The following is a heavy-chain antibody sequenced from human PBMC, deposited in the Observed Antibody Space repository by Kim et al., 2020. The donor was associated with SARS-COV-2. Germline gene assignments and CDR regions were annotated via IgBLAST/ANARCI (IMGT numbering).Heavy chain of an antibody. Sequence: GGSLRLSCAASGFTFSSYAMSWVRQAPGKGLEWVSAIGGSGGSTYYAESVEGRFTISRDNSKNTLYLQMIRLGAEDTAVYYCAKDVWWLAGFDYWGQGTLVTVSS. CDR2: IGGSGGST. D-gene: IGHD5-12*01. J-gene: IGHJ4*02. CDR3: AKDVWWLAGFDY. CDR1: GFTFSSYA. V-gene: IGHV3-23*01.